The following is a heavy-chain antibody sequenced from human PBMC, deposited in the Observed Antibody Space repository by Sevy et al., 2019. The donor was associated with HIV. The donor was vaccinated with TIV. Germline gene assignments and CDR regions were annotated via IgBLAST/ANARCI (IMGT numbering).Heavy chain of an antibody. CDR1: GFTFSSYA. CDR2: ISYDGSNK. Sequence: GGSLRLSCAASGFTFSSYAMHWVRQAPGKGLEWVAVISYDGSNKYYADSVKGRFTISRDNSKNTLYLQMNSLRAEDTAVNYCANFDYWGQGTLVTVSS. CDR3: ANFDY. V-gene: IGHV3-30-3*01. J-gene: IGHJ4*02.